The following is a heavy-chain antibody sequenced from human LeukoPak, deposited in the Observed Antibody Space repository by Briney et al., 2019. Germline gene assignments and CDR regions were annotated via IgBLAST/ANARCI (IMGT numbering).Heavy chain of an antibody. CDR3: ARDLYSNYHLFDY. D-gene: IGHD4-11*01. Sequence: SETLSLTCTVSGSSISSGGYYWSWIRQHPGKGLEWIGYIYYSGSTYYNPSLKSRVTISVDTSKNQFSLKLSSVTAADTAVYYCARDLYSNYHLFDYWGQGTLVTVSS. CDR1: GSSISSGGYY. CDR2: IYYSGST. V-gene: IGHV4-31*03. J-gene: IGHJ4*02.